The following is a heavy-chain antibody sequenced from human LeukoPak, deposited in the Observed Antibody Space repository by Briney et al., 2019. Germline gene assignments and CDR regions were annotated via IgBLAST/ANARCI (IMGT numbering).Heavy chain of an antibody. D-gene: IGHD2-15*01. V-gene: IGHV3-21*01. CDR3: ARDSCSGGSCYLYYFDY. CDR2: ISSSSSYI. J-gene: IGHJ4*02. CDR1: GFTFSSYS. Sequence: GSLRLSCAASGFTFSSYSMNWVRQAPGKGLEWVSSISSSSSYIYYADSVKGRFTISRDNAKNSLYLQMNSLRAEDTAVYYCARDSCSGGSCYLYYFDYWGQGTLVTVSS.